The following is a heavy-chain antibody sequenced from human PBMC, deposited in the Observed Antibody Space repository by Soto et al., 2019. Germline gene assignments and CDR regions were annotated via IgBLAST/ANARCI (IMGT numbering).Heavy chain of an antibody. Sequence: EVRLLESGGGLVQPGGSLRLSCAASGFTFSSYAMSWVRQAPGKGLEWVSAISGSGGYTYYADSVKGRFTISRDNSKNTLYLQMNSPRAEDTAVYYCAKGRLAALFDPWGQGTLVTVSS. CDR1: GFTFSSYA. CDR3: AKGRLAALFDP. CDR2: ISGSGGYT. J-gene: IGHJ5*02. V-gene: IGHV3-23*01.